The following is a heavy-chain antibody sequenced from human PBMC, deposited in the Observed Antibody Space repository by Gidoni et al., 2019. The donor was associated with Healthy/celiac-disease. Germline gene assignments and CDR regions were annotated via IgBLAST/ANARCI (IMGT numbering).Heavy chain of an antibody. J-gene: IGHJ4*02. V-gene: IGHV4-34*01. CDR1: GGSFSGYY. D-gene: IGHD3-22*01. CDR3: ARGLYYDSSGYYFDY. Sequence: QVQLQQWGAGLLKPSETLSLTCAVYGGSFSGYYWSWIRQPPGKGLEWIGEINHSGSTNYNPSLKSRVTISVDTSKNQFSLKLSSVTAADTAVYYCARGLYYDSSGYYFDYWGPGNPGHRLL. CDR2: INHSGST.